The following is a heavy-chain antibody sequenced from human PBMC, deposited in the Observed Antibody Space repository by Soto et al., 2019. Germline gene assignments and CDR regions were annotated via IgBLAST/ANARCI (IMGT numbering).Heavy chain of an antibody. D-gene: IGHD6-13*01. V-gene: IGHV3-21*01. Sequence: SLRLSCAASGFIFSSYSINWVRQAPGKGLEWVSSISSTSNYINYADSVKGRFTISRDNAKNSLYLQMNSLRAEDTAVYYCARIGSSWGQGTLVTVSS. CDR3: ARIGSS. CDR1: GFIFSSYS. CDR2: ISSTSNYI. J-gene: IGHJ4*02.